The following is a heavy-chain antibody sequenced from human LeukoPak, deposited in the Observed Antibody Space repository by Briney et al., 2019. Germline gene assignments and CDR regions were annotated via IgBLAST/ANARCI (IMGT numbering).Heavy chain of an antibody. CDR2: INPNSGGT. CDR3: ATQLSEYCSSTSCYDYYGMDV. CDR1: GYTFTGYY. J-gene: IGHJ6*02. D-gene: IGHD2-2*01. V-gene: IGHV1-2*02. Sequence: ASVKVSCKASGYTFTGYYMHWVRQAPGQGLEWVGWINPNSGGTNYAQKFQGRVTMTRDTSIGTAYMELSRLRSDDTAVYYCATQLSEYCSSTSCYDYYGMDVWGQGTTVTVSS.